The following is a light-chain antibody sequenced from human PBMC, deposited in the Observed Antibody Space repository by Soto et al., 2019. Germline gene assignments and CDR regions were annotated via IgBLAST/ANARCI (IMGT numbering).Light chain of an antibody. CDR2: WAS. J-gene: IGKJ1*01. CDR1: QSLLYSPNNKNY. Sequence: DIVVTQSPDSLAVPLGETATIDCKSSQSLLYSPNNKNYLAWYQQKPGQPPKLLIYWASTRVSGVPHRFSVVGSGTSFAPTISSLQADDVAVHYYQQYDNPPPTFGQGTKVEVK. V-gene: IGKV4-1*01. CDR3: QQYDNPPPT.